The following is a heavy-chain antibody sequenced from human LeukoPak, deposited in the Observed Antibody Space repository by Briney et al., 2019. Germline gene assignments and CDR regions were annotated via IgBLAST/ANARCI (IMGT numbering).Heavy chain of an antibody. D-gene: IGHD4-17*01. CDR3: ARAYMMTTVTTHYFDY. CDR2: IYSGGST. Sequence: GGSLRLSCAASGFTVSSIHMSWVRQAPGKGLEWVSVIYSGGSTYYADSVKGRFTISRDNSKNTLYLQMKSLRAEDTAVYYCARAYMMTTVTTHYFDYWGQGILVTVSS. J-gene: IGHJ4*02. V-gene: IGHV3-53*01. CDR1: GFTVSSIH.